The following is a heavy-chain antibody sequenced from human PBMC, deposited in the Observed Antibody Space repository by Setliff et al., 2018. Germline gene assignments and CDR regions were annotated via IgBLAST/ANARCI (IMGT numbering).Heavy chain of an antibody. D-gene: IGHD4-17*01. J-gene: IGHJ2*01. CDR2: VFHTGST. Sequence: PSATLSLTCSVSSGSIGSHYWNWMRQPPGKGLEWIGHVFHTGSTKYNPSLRSRVTISVDTSENYFSLRLTSVTAADTAVYYCARAPPSVPYGDYGPRQYFDLWGRGSLVTVSS. V-gene: IGHV4-59*11. CDR3: ARAPPSVPYGDYGPRQYFDL. CDR1: SGSIGSHY.